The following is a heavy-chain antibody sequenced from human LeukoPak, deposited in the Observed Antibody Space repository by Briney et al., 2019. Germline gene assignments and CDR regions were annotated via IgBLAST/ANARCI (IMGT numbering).Heavy chain of an antibody. V-gene: IGHV4-34*01. J-gene: IGHJ4*02. D-gene: IGHD3-16*02. CDR3: ARGYKGYVWGSYRPSGFDY. CDR1: GGSISSYY. CDR2: INHSGST. Sequence: SETLSLTCTVSGGSISSYYWSWIRQPPGKGLEWIGEINHSGSTNYNPSLKSRVTISVDTSKNQFSLKLSSVTAADTAVYYCARGYKGYVWGSYRPSGFDYWGQGTLVTVSS.